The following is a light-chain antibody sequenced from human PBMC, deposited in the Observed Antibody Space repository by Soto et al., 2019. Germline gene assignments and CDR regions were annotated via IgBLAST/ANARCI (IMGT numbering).Light chain of an antibody. CDR1: SGHSSYA. V-gene: IGLV4-69*01. Sequence: QLVLTQSPSASASLGASVKLTCTLSSGHSSYAIAWHQQQPEKGPRYLMKLNSDGSHSKGDGIPDRFSGSSSGAERYLTISSLQSEDEADYYGQTWGGFGGGTKLTVL. J-gene: IGLJ2*01. CDR2: LNSDGSH. CDR3: QTWGG.